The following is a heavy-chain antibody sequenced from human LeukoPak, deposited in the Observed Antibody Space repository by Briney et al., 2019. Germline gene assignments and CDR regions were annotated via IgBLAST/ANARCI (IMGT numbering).Heavy chain of an antibody. CDR3: ARDAYYHGSGSYNPNYYYYMDV. CDR2: IYTSGST. Sequence: PSETLSLTCTVSGGSISSYYCRWIRQPAGKGLEWIGRIYTSGSTNYNPSLKSRVTMSVDTSKNQFSLKLSSVTAADTAVCYCARDAYYHGSGSYNPNYYYYMDVWGKGTTVTVSS. CDR1: GGSISSYY. V-gene: IGHV4-4*07. J-gene: IGHJ6*03. D-gene: IGHD3-10*01.